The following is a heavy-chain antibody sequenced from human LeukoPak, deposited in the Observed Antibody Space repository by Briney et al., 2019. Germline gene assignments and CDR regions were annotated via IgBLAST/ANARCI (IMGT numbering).Heavy chain of an antibody. CDR3: ARGKVVAGFFDY. Sequence: ASVKVSCKASVYTFTVCYHHCVPEAPGQGLEGGGWCNPNSGGKNYAQKFQDRVTITRDTSISTAYMELSRLRSDHTAVYYCARGKVVAGFFDYWGQGNLVTVSS. CDR1: VYTFTVCY. D-gene: IGHD6-19*01. V-gene: IGHV1-2*02. J-gene: IGHJ4*02. CDR2: CNPNSGGK.